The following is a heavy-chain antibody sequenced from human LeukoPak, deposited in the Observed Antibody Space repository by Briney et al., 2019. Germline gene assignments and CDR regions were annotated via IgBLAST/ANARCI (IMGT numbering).Heavy chain of an antibody. J-gene: IGHJ5*02. CDR1: GFTFSSYD. CDR2: ISNDGSSK. CDR3: ARGNGYYDSSGKNWFDP. Sequence: PGGSLRLSCAASGFTFSSYDMHWVRQAPGKGLEWVAVISNDGSSKYYADSVKGRFTISRDNSKNTLYLQMNSLRAEDTAVYYCARGNGYYDSSGKNWFDPWGQGTLVTVSS. V-gene: IGHV3-30*04. D-gene: IGHD3-22*01.